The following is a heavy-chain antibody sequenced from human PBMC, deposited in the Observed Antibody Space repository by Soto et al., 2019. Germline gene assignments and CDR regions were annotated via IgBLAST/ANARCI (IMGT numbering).Heavy chain of an antibody. Sequence: PSETLSLTCAVYGGSFSAYYWSWIRQPPGKGLEWIGEIHHSGDTNYIPSLKSRVSISVDTAKNQFSLNLRSVTAADSAVYYCARDYYDSSDYTTNWFDPWGQGTLVTVSS. CDR3: ARDYYDSSDYTTNWFDP. CDR2: IHHSGDT. D-gene: IGHD3-22*01. V-gene: IGHV4-34*01. J-gene: IGHJ5*02. CDR1: GGSFSAYY.